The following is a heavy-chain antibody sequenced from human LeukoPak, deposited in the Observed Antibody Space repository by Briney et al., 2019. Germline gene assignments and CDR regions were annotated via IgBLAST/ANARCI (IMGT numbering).Heavy chain of an antibody. CDR3: ARGIAVAGKDY. CDR1: GYIFTAYY. CDR2: INPNSGAT. J-gene: IGHJ4*02. V-gene: IGHV1-2*02. Sequence: GASVKVSCKASGYIFTAYYMHWVRQAPGQGLEWMGWINPNSGATDSARKFQGRVTMTRDTSISTAYMELSSLISDDTAVYYCARGIAVAGKDYWGQGTLVTVSS. D-gene: IGHD6-19*01.